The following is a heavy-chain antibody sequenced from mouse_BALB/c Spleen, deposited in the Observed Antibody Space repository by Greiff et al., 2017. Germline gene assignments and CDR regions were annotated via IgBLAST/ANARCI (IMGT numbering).Heavy chain of an antibody. Sequence: EVKLMESGGGLVQPGGSLKLSCAASGFTFSSYTMSWVRQTPEKRLEWVAYISNGGGSTYYPDTVKGRFTISRDNAKNTLYLQMSSLKSEDTAMYYCARENYYGSSLYAMDYWGQGTSVTVSS. J-gene: IGHJ4*01. CDR3: ARENYYGSSLYAMDY. D-gene: IGHD1-1*01. V-gene: IGHV5-12-2*01. CDR2: ISNGGGST. CDR1: GFTFSSYT.